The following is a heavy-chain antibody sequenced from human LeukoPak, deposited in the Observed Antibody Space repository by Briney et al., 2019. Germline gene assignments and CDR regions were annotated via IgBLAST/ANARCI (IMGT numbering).Heavy chain of an antibody. V-gene: IGHV3-30*02. D-gene: IGHD3-16*01. CDR3: ASPLGPLDRGDAFDI. J-gene: IGHJ3*02. Sequence: GGSLRLSCAASGFTFSSYGMHWVRQAAGKGLEWVAFIRYDGSNKYYADSVKGRFTISRDNSKNTLYLQMNSLRAEDTAVYYCASPLGPLDRGDAFDIWGQGTMVTVSS. CDR2: IRYDGSNK. CDR1: GFTFSSYG.